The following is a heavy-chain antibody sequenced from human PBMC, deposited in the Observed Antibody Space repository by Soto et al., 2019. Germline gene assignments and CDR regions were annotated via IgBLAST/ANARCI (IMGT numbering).Heavy chain of an antibody. V-gene: IGHV3-30-3*01. J-gene: IGHJ4*02. Sequence: QGQLVESGGRVVQPGRSLRLSCAASGFTFSSYAMHWVRQAPGKGLEWVAVISYDGSNKYYADSVKGRFTISRDNSKNTLYLQMNSLRAEDTAVYYCARDTMWGLGELLDYWGQGTLVTVSS. D-gene: IGHD3-10*01. CDR3: ARDTMWGLGELLDY. CDR1: GFTFSSYA. CDR2: ISYDGSNK.